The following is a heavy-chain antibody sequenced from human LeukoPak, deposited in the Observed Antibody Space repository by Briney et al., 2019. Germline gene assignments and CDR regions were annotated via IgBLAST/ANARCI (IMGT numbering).Heavy chain of an antibody. V-gene: IGHV3-23*01. Sequence: SGGSLRLSCAASGFSFSNYGMNWVRQAPGKGLEWVSGITSRSTTYYADSVKGRFTISRDNSKNMVWLQINSPTAEDTATYYCAKDGNWARFEDWGQGTLVTVSS. CDR1: GFSFSNYG. D-gene: IGHD7-27*01. CDR3: AKDGNWARFED. CDR2: ITSRSTT. J-gene: IGHJ4*02.